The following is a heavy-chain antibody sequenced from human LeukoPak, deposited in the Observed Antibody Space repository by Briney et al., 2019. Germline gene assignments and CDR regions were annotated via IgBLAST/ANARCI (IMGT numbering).Heavy chain of an antibody. Sequence: GGSLRLSCAASGFTVSSNYMSWVRQAPGKGLEWVSVIYSGGSTYYADSVKGRFTISRDNSKNTLYLQMNSLRAEDTAVYYCAKAGASRKPLYGMDVWGQGTTVTVSS. CDR3: AKAGASRKPLYGMDV. CDR1: GFTVSSNY. CDR2: IYSGGST. D-gene: IGHD1-14*01. J-gene: IGHJ6*02. V-gene: IGHV3-53*01.